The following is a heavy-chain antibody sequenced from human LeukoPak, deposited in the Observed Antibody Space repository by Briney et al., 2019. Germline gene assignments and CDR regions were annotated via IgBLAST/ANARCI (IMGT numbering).Heavy chain of an antibody. V-gene: IGHV3-7*01. J-gene: IGHJ4*02. D-gene: IGHD3-3*01. Sequence: GGSLRLSCAASGFTFSSYWMSWVRQAPGKGLEWVANIRQDGSEKYYVDSVKGRFTISRDNAKNSLYMQLNSLTAEDTAVYYCGGAHDFWSGYSLFDYWGQGTLVTVSS. CDR2: IRQDGSEK. CDR1: GFTFSSYW. CDR3: GGAHDFWSGYSLFDY.